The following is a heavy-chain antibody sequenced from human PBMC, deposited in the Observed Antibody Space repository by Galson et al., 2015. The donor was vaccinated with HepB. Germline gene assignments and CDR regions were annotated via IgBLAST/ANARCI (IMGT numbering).Heavy chain of an antibody. Sequence: SLRLSCAASGFTFSSYAMHWVRQAPGKGLEWVAVISYDGSNKYYADSVKGRFTISRDNSKNTLYLQMNSLRAEDTAVYYCARDSNVREWLFYTGHYYYYYMDVWGKGTTVTVSS. CDR1: GFTFSSYA. D-gene: IGHD3-3*01. CDR3: ARDSNVREWLFYTGHYYYYYMDV. CDR2: ISYDGSNK. J-gene: IGHJ6*03. V-gene: IGHV3-30-3*01.